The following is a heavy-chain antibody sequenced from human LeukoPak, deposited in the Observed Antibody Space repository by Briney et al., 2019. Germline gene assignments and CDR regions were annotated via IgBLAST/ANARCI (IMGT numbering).Heavy chain of an antibody. CDR3: ARRQGDYYYYYGMDV. CDR1: GFTFSSYW. Sequence: GSLRLSCAASGFTFSSYWMSWVRQAPGKGLEWVANIRQDGSEKYYVDSVKGRFTISRDNAKNSLYLQMNSLGAEDTAVYYCARRQGDYYYYYGMDVWGQGTTVTVSS. CDR2: IRQDGSEK. V-gene: IGHV3-7*01. D-gene: IGHD2-21*02. J-gene: IGHJ6*02.